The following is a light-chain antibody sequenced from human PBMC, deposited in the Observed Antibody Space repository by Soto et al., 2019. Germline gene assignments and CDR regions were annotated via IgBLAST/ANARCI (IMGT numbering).Light chain of an antibody. CDR3: SSFTTSYFYV. CDR2: GVT. CDR1: GSDIGAYNY. V-gene: IGLV2-14*01. J-gene: IGLJ1*01. Sequence: QSVLTQPASVSGSPGQSITISCTGTGSDIGAYNYVSWYQQHPGKAPKLIIYGVTHRPSGVSTRFSASKSAYTASLTISGLQAEDEAYYYCSSFTTSYFYVFGPGTKVTVL.